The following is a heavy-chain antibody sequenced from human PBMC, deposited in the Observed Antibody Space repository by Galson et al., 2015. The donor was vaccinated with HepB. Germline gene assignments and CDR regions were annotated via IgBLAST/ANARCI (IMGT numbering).Heavy chain of an antibody. J-gene: IGHJ3*02. D-gene: IGHD3-10*01. V-gene: IGHV1-3*01. CDR2: INAGNGNT. CDR1: GYSFTSYA. CDR3: ARGRGSGISFAFDI. Sequence: SVKVSCKASGYSFTSYAMHWVRQAPGQRLEWMGWINAGNGNTKSSQEFQGRVTITRDTSASTAYMELSSLRSEDTAVYYCARGRGSGISFAFDIWGQGTIVTVSS.